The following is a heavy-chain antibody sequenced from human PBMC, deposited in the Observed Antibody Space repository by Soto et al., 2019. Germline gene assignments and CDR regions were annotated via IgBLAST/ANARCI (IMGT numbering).Heavy chain of an antibody. J-gene: IGHJ4*02. CDR1: GFTFSNYA. Sequence: GGSLRLSCTASGFTFSNYAINWVRLAPGKRLEWVSSVIGSCVNVFYADSVKGRFTISRDNSKNTVYLEMNSLRADDTAEYFCAKGSAFECKGAICYPFDHWGRGTLVTVSS. V-gene: IGHV3-23*01. D-gene: IGHD3-10*01. CDR3: AKGSAFECKGAICYPFDH. CDR2: VIGSCVNV.